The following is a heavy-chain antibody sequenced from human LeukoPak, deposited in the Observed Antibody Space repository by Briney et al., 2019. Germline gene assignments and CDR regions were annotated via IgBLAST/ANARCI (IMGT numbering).Heavy chain of an antibody. V-gene: IGHV3-48*01. CDR3: TTYRGSQLGYLDN. J-gene: IGHJ4*02. CDR1: GFTFSSYS. CDR2: ISSSSSTI. D-gene: IGHD6-6*01. Sequence: GGSLRLSCAASGFTFSSYSMNWVRQAPGKGLEWVSYISSSSSTIYYADSVKGRFTISRDNSKNTLYLQMNSLETEDTAVYYCTTYRGSQLGYLDNWGQGTLVTVSS.